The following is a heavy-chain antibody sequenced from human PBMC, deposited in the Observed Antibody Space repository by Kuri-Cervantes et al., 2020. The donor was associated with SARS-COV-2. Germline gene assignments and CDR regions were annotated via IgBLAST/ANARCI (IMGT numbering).Heavy chain of an antibody. CDR2: INHRGDT. CDR1: YGTLTGYQ. J-gene: IGHJ6*03. V-gene: IGHV4-34*01. D-gene: IGHD3-22*01. CDR3: ARGINGYFFFYYLDV. Sequence: GSLRLSCALYYGTLTGYQWSWIRQPPGKGLERIGGINHRGDTYYNPSLEGRVTISRDTSENEFSLRLSSVTAADTAVYYCARGINGYFFFYYLDVWGKGTTVTVSS.